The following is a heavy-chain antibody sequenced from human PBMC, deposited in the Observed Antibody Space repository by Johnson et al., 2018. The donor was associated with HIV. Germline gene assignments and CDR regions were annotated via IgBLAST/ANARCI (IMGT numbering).Heavy chain of an antibody. D-gene: IGHD6-13*01. CDR1: GFTFDDYD. CDR2: INWNGGST. V-gene: IGHV3-20*04. CDR3: ARIAAAAIDAFDI. J-gene: IGHJ3*02. Sequence: VQLVESGGSVIRPGGSLKLSCAASGFTFDDYDMTWVRQAPGKGLEWVSGINWNGGSTGYADSVKGRFTISRDNTKNSLYLQMNSLRAEDTALYYCARIAAAAIDAFDIWGQGTMVTVSS.